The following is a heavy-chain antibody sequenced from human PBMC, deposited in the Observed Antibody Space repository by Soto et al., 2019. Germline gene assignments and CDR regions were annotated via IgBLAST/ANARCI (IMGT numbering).Heavy chain of an antibody. D-gene: IGHD1-26*01. Sequence: QVQLQESGPGLVKPSETLSLTCTGSGGSISSYYWSWIRPPPGTGLAWIGYIYYRGSTNSNPSLKSRVTISVDTSKNQFSLKLSSVTAADTAVYYFARDPVSGSYDGAFDIWGQGTMVTISS. CDR1: GGSISSYY. CDR2: IYYRGST. V-gene: IGHV4-59*01. CDR3: ARDPVSGSYDGAFDI. J-gene: IGHJ3*02.